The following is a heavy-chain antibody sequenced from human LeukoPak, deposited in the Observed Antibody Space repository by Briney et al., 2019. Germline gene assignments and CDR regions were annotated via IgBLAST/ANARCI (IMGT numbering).Heavy chain of an antibody. D-gene: IGHD5-12*01. CDR2: ISSSGSTI. Sequence: GGSLRLSCAASGFTFSSYEMNWVRQAPGKGLEWVSYISSSGSTIYYADSVKGRFSISRDNDKKSMYLQMNSLRADDTAVYYCARQGGYHFPNAFDIWGQGTLVTVSS. CDR3: ARQGGYHFPNAFDI. J-gene: IGHJ3*02. V-gene: IGHV3-48*03. CDR1: GFTFSSYE.